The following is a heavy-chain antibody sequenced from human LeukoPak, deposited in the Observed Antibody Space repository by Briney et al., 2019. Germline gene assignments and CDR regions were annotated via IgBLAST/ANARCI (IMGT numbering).Heavy chain of an antibody. D-gene: IGHD3-22*01. CDR2: INHSGST. Sequence: SETLSLTCAVYGGSFSGYYWSWIRQPPGKGLEWIGEINHSGSTNYNPSLKGRVTISVDTSKNQFSLKLSSVTAADTAVYYCARRHWVIITPPYFDYWGQGTLVTVSS. J-gene: IGHJ4*02. V-gene: IGHV4-34*01. CDR1: GGSFSGYY. CDR3: ARRHWVIITPPYFDY.